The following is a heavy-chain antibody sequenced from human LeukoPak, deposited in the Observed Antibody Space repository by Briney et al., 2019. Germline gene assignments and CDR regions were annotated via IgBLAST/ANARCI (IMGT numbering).Heavy chain of an antibody. CDR2: IYYSGST. J-gene: IGHJ4*02. CDR1: GGSISSYY. Sequence: SETLSLTCTVSGGSISSYYWSWIWQPPGKGLEWIGYIYYSGSTNYNPSLKSRVTISVDTSKNQFSLKLSSVTAADTAVYYRARHGGNYGDSFDYWGQGTLVTVSS. D-gene: IGHD4-17*01. CDR3: ARHGGNYGDSFDY. V-gene: IGHV4-59*08.